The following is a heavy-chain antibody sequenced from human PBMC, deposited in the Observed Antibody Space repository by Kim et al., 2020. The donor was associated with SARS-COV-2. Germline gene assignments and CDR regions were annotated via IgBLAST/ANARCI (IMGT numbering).Heavy chain of an antibody. CDR1: GGSISSYY. CDR2: IYYSGST. V-gene: IGHV4-59*13. J-gene: IGHJ5*02. CDR3: ARAKSIAAPYWFDP. Sequence: SETLSLTCTVSGGSISSYYWSWIRQPPGKGLEWIGYIYYSGSTNYNPSLKSRVTISVDTSKNQFSLKLSSVTAADTAVYYCARAKSIAAPYWFDPWGQGTLVTVSS. D-gene: IGHD6-6*01.